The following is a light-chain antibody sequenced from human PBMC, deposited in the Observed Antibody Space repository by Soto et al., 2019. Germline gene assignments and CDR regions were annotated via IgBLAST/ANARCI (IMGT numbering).Light chain of an antibody. CDR2: EVS. J-gene: IGLJ1*01. CDR1: SSDVGGYNY. Sequence: QSVLTQPASVSGSPGQSITISCTGTSSDVGGYNYVSWYQQHPGKAPKLMIYEVSNRPSGISNRFSGSKSGNTASLTISGLQAEDEPDYYCSSYTGSSTPYVFGTGTKVTVL. CDR3: SSYTGSSTPYV. V-gene: IGLV2-14*01.